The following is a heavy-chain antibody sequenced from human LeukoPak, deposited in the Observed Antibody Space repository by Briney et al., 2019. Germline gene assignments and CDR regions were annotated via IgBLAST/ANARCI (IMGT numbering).Heavy chain of an antibody. V-gene: IGHV3-66*01. CDR3: ARDPPAVTANTYG. Sequence: GGSLRLSCAASGFTVSNNYMNWVRQAPGKGLEWVSLIYGGGTTYYADSVKGRFTISRDGSKNTLYLQMNSLRVEDTAVYYCARDPPAVTANTYGWGQGTLVTVSS. CDR1: GFTVSNNY. J-gene: IGHJ4*02. D-gene: IGHD5-18*01. CDR2: IYGGGTT.